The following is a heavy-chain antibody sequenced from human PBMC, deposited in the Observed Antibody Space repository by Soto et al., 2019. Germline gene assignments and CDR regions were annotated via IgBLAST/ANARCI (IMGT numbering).Heavy chain of an antibody. D-gene: IGHD6-19*01. J-gene: IGHJ6*02. CDR1: GFTFSSYA. CDR3: AKRESGWYGDYYYGMDV. V-gene: IGHV3-23*01. Sequence: GGSLRLSCAASGFTFSSYAMSWVRQAPGKGLEWVSAISGSGGSTYYADPVKGRFTISRDNSKNTLYLQMNSLRAEDTAVYYCAKRESGWYGDYYYGMDVWGQGTTVTVSS. CDR2: ISGSGGST.